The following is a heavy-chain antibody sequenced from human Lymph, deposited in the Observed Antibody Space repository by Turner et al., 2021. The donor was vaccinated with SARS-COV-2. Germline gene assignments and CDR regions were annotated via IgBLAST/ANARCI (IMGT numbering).Heavy chain of an antibody. Sequence: QVQLVESGGGVVQPGRSPRLSCAASGFTFSSYGMHWVRQAPGKGLEWVAFIWYDGSNKYYADSVKGRFTISRDNSNSTLYLQMNSLRAEDTAVYFCARGSAGGDVWGQGTTVTVSS. D-gene: IGHD6-13*01. CDR1: GFTFSSYG. J-gene: IGHJ6*02. CDR3: ARGSAGGDV. CDR2: IWYDGSNK. V-gene: IGHV3-33*01.